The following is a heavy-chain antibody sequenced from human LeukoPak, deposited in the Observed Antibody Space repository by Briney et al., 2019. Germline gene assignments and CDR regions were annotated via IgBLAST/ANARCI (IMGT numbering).Heavy chain of an antibody. Sequence: PGGSLRLSCAASGFTFSTCTMNWVRQAPGKGLEWVSSISSSSSSYIYYADSVKGRFTISRDNAKNSLYLQMNSLRAEDTAVYYCARNTPGIFLEGWGRGTLVTVSS. CDR3: ARNTPGIFLEG. CDR2: ISSSSSSYI. CDR1: GFTFSTCT. J-gene: IGHJ4*02. D-gene: IGHD3-9*01. V-gene: IGHV3-21*01.